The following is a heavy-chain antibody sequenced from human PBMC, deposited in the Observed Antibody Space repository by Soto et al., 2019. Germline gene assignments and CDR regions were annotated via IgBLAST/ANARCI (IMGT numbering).Heavy chain of an antibody. CDR1: GGSISSGGYS. J-gene: IGHJ6*02. D-gene: IGHD2-15*01. CDR3: ARDCGGGSCYPNDGMDV. V-gene: IGHV4-30-2*01. Sequence: QLQLQESGSGLVKPSQTLSLTCAVSGGSISSGGYSWSWIRQPPGKGLEWIGYIYHSGSTYYNPSLKSRVTISVDRSKNQFSLKLSSVTAADTAVYYCARDCGGGSCYPNDGMDVWGQGTTVTVSS. CDR2: IYHSGST.